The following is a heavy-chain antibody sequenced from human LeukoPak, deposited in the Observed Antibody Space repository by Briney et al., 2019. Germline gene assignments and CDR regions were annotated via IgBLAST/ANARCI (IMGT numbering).Heavy chain of an antibody. CDR3: ARQSAAASTDYFDY. J-gene: IGHJ4*02. V-gene: IGHV4-59*08. Sequence: SETLSLTCTVSGGSISSYYWSWIRQPPGKGLEWIGYIYYSGSTNYNPSLKSRVTISVDTSKNQFSLKLSSVTAADTAVYYCARQSAAASTDYFDYWGQGTLVTVSS. D-gene: IGHD6-13*01. CDR1: GGSISSYY. CDR2: IYYSGST.